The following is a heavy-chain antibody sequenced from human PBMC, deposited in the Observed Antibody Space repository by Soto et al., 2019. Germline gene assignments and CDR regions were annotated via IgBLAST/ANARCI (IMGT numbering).Heavy chain of an antibody. CDR3: AKALRLSLNFFYYMTV. CDR1: GFTFGSYA. CDR2: LGGNGFTT. D-gene: IGHD2-2*01. Sequence: EVQLLESGGGLVQPGGSLRLSCVVSGFTFGSYAMSWVRQAPGKGMEWVAILGGNGFTTYYADSVKGRFTISGDKSKSTLFLKLNSLRSDDTGVYYCAKALRLSLNFFYYMTVWGRGTSVTVSS. J-gene: IGHJ6*03. V-gene: IGHV3-23*01.